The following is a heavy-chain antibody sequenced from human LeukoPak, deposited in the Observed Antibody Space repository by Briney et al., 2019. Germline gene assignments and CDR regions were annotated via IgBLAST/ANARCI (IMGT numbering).Heavy chain of an antibody. Sequence: GASVKVSCKASGYTFTDLTEYYIDWVRQAPGQGLEWMGWINPNNGGTKYAQKFQGRVAMTRDMSMNTAYMELSSLTSDDMAVYYCARRLGGSSEGYEFWGQGPLVTVSS. J-gene: IGHJ4*02. V-gene: IGHV1-2*02. CDR3: ARRLGGSSEGYEF. CDR2: INPNNGGT. CDR1: GYTFTDLTEYY. D-gene: IGHD1-26*01.